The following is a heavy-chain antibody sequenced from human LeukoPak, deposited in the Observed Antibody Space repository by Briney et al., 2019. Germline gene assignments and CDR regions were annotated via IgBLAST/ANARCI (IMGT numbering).Heavy chain of an antibody. CDR2: ISGRGVST. J-gene: IGHJ4*02. V-gene: IGHV3-23*01. CDR1: GFTFSGYA. D-gene: IGHD3-10*01. CDR3: AKESRYYYGSGSFSSQFDY. Sequence: GGSLRLSCAASGFTFSGYAMSWVRQAPGKGLEGVSTISGRGVSTYYADSVKGRFTSSRDNSKNTLYLQMNNLRAEDTAVYYCAKESRYYYGSGSFSSQFDYWGQGNLVTVSS.